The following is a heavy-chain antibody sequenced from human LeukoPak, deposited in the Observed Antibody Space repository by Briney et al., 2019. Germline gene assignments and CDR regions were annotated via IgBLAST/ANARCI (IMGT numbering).Heavy chain of an antibody. CDR1: GFTFSSYW. V-gene: IGHV3-7*01. D-gene: IGHD3-10*01. CDR3: ARDTYYYGSGSPNGGLDY. Sequence: GGSLRLSCAASGFTFSSYWMSWVRQAPGKGLEWVANIKQDGSEKYYVDSVKGRFTISRDNSKNTLYLQMNSLRAEDTAVYYCARDTYYYGSGSPNGGLDYWGQGTLVTVSS. J-gene: IGHJ4*02. CDR2: IKQDGSEK.